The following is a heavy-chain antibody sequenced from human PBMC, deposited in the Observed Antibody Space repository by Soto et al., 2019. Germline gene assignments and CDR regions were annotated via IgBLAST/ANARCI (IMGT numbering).Heavy chain of an antibody. CDR2: INADNGNT. CDR1: RYTYTGCP. D-gene: IGHD6-13*01. J-gene: IGHJ5*02. CDR3: ARGIAARQLDP. Sequence: ASDPGSCHTSRYTYTGCPMSWSLKDTGERLGWKGWINADNGNTKSTQKFQDRVTITRDRSASTAYMDLSSLRSEDTAVYDCARGIAARQLDPWGPGTLVTVAS. V-gene: IGHV1-3*01.